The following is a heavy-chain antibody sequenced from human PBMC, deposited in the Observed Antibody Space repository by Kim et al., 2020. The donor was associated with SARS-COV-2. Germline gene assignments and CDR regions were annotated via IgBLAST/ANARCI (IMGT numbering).Heavy chain of an antibody. CDR1: GFTFNTYW. Sequence: GGSLRLSCAASGFTFNTYWMHWVRQAPGKGLVWVSRINSDGRSTSYVDSVKGRFTISRDNAKNTLYLQMSSLRAEDTAIYYCARDLGYTLSGYYHAMDVWGQGTPVTVSS. CDR2: INSDGRST. J-gene: IGHJ6*02. V-gene: IGHV3-74*01. CDR3: ARDLGYTLSGYYHAMDV. D-gene: IGHD5-12*01.